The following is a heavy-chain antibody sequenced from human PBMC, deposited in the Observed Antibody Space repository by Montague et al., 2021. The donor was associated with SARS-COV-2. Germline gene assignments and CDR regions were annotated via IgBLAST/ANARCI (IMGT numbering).Heavy chain of an antibody. J-gene: IGHJ6*02. CDR3: AKDLACLGDMDYYFYYGMDA. CDR1: GFTFDDYG. V-gene: IGHV3-43*02. CDR2: ISGDGSAR. D-gene: IGHD4-17*01. Sequence: SLRLSCAASGFTFDDYGMHWVRQAPGKGLEWVSLISGDGSARYYADSVNGRFTISRDNSKNSLYLQMNSLRTEDTALYYCAKDLACLGDMDYYFYYGMDAWGQGTTVTVSS.